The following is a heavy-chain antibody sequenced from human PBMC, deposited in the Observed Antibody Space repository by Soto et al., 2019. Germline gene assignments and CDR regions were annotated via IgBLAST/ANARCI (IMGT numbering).Heavy chain of an antibody. J-gene: IGHJ4*02. CDR1: GDSVSSNIVA. CDR3: ARATAAGYFDH. V-gene: IGHV6-1*01. D-gene: IGHD6-25*01. CDR2: TYHRSRWYN. Sequence: TLSLTCAISGDSVSSNIVAWNWIRQSPSRGLEWLGRTYHRSRWYNTYAVSVKSRISINPDTYKNQLSLQLNSVTPEDTAVYYCARATAAGYFDHWGQGTLVTVSS.